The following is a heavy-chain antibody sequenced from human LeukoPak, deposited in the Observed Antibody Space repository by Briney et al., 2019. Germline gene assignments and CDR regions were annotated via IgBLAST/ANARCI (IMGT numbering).Heavy chain of an antibody. V-gene: IGHV4-39*07. CDR2: IYYSGST. Sequence: SETLSLICTVSGGSISTSSYYWGWIRQPPGTGLEWIGSIYYSGSTYSNPSLKSRVSMSLDTSKNQFSLKVNSVTAADTAVYYCARALLASSLHFDYWGQGTLVTVSS. CDR1: GGSISTSSYY. D-gene: IGHD6-13*01. J-gene: IGHJ4*02. CDR3: ARALLASSLHFDY.